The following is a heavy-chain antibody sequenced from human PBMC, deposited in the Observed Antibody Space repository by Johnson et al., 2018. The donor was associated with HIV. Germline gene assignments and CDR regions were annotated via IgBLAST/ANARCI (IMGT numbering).Heavy chain of an antibody. V-gene: IGHV3-30*02. Sequence: QVQLVESGGGVVQPGGSLRLSCAASGFTFSSYGMAWVRQAPGKGLEWVTLISFAGGKKYYADSVKGRFTTSRENSKGTLYLQMDGLRPEDKALYYCAKDRSIWGYDAFDIWGQGTMVTVSS. D-gene: IGHD6-13*01. CDR3: AKDRSIWGYDAFDI. CDR1: GFTFSSYG. CDR2: ISFAGGKK. J-gene: IGHJ3*02.